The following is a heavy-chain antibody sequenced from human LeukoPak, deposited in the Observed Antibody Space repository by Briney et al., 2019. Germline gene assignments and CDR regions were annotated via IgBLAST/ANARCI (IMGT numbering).Heavy chain of an antibody. CDR3: ARDSVFVVVVAATELDY. J-gene: IGHJ4*02. Sequence: GGSLRLSCAASGFTFSTYTMYWVRHPPGKRLEWVSIIGSSGGGIHYADSVKGRFTISRDNSKNTLYLQMNSLRAEDTAVYYCARDSVFVVVVAATELDYWGQGTLVTVSS. CDR2: IGSSGGGI. V-gene: IGHV3-23*01. CDR1: GFTFSTYT. D-gene: IGHD2-15*01.